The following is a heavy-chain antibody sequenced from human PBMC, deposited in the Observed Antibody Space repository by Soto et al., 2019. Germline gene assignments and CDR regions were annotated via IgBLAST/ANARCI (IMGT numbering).Heavy chain of an antibody. V-gene: IGHV3-23*01. D-gene: IGHD6-6*01. CDR3: ARGQLYSSSSQWFDP. CDR2: ISGSGGST. CDR1: GFTFSSYA. Sequence: GGSLRLSCAASGFTFSSYAMSWVRQAPGKGLEWVSAISGSGGSTYYADSVKGRFTISRDNAKNSLYLQMNSLRAEDTAVYYCARGQLYSSSSQWFDPWGQGTLVTVSS. J-gene: IGHJ5*02.